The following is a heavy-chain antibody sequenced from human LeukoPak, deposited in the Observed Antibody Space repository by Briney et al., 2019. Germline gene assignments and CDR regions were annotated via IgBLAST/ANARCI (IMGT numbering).Heavy chain of an antibody. CDR3: APYHIVGVIAKPPAFNS. D-gene: IGHD2-21*01. CDR2: ISGDSSYI. J-gene: IGHJ4*02. V-gene: IGHV3-21*01. CDR1: GFTFSSYS. Sequence: GGSLRLSCAASGFTFSSYSMNLVRQAPGKGLEWVSSISGDSSYISYAESVRGRFTISRDNAKNSLSLQMNSLRAEDTAVYYCAPYHIVGVIAKPPAFNSGGGEPLVPVS.